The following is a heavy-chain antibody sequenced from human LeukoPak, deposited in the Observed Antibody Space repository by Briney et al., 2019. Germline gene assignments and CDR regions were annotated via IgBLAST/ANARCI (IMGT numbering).Heavy chain of an antibody. CDR2: IDTSGSYI. Sequence: GGSLRLSCAASGFTLSNSWMSWVRQAPGKGLEWVSFIDTSGSYIYYGDSLKGRATISRDNAKNSLYLQMNGLRAEDTAVYYCARGRSITLLRGVATSDGFDIWGQGAMVTVSS. CDR1: GFTLSNSW. CDR3: ARGRSITLLRGVATSDGFDI. J-gene: IGHJ3*02. V-gene: IGHV3-21*01. D-gene: IGHD3-10*01.